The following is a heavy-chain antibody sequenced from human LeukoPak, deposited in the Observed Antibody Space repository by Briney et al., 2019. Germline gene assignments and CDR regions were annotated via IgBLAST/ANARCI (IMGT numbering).Heavy chain of an antibody. CDR1: AFTFSNYA. CDR3: ARDPPTFNMVRASLDY. V-gene: IGHV3-23*01. Sequence: GGSLRLSCAASAFTFSNYAMSWVRQAPGKGLEWVSLEWVSAISSSGRSTYYADSVKGRFTISRDNSKNTLYLQMNSLRAEDTAVYYCARDPPTFNMVRASLDYWGQGTLVTVSS. J-gene: IGHJ4*02. D-gene: IGHD3-10*01. CDR2: ISSSGRST.